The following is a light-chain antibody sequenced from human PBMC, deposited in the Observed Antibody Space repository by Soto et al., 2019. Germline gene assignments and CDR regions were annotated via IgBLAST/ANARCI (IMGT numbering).Light chain of an antibody. V-gene: IGKV3-11*01. J-gene: IGKJ5*01. CDR3: QQRSNWPIT. Sequence: IVLTQSAATLSLSPGERATLSCRASQSVSSYLAWYQQKPGQAPRLLIYGASSRATGIPDRFSGSGSGTDFTLTISSLEPEDFVVYYCQQRSNWPITFGQGTRLEI. CDR2: GAS. CDR1: QSVSSY.